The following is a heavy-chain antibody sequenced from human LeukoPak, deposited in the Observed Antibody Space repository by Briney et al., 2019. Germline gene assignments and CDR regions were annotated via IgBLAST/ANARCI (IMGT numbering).Heavy chain of an antibody. CDR3: ARAGLPSGYSYGWAFDY. CDR1: GGSISSSTYY. V-gene: IGHV4-39*07. D-gene: IGHD5-18*01. J-gene: IGHJ4*02. Sequence: PSETLSLTCTVSGGSISSSTYYWGWIRQPPGKGLEWIGSIYYSGSTYYNPSLKSRVTISVDTSKNQFSLKLSSVTAADTAVYYCARAGLPSGYSYGWAFDYWGQGTLVTVSS. CDR2: IYYSGST.